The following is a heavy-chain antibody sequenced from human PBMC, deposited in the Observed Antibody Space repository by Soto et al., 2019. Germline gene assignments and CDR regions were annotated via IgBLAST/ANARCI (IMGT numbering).Heavy chain of an antibody. CDR1: GYSFTSYW. V-gene: IGHV5-51*01. J-gene: IGHJ6*02. CDR3: ARRGLPDTAMVNYYYYGMDV. CDR2: IYPGDSDT. Sequence: HGASLKISCKGSGYSFTSYWIGWVRLMPGKGLEWMGIIYPGDSDTRYSPSFQGQVTISADKSISTAYLQWSSLKASDTAMYYCARRGLPDTAMVNYYYYGMDVWGQGTTVTVSS. D-gene: IGHD5-18*01.